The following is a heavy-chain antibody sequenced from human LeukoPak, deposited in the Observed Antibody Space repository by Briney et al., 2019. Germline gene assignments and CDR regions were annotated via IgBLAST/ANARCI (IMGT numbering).Heavy chain of an antibody. CDR1: GGSISSYY. J-gene: IGHJ3*02. CDR3: ATDVAVAGTGAFDI. Sequence: SETLSLTCTVSGGSISSYYWSWIRQPPGKGLEWIGYIYYTGTTYYSPSLKSRVTISVDTSKNQFSLKLSSVTAADTAVYYCATDVAVAGTGAFDIWGQGTMVTVSS. V-gene: IGHV4-59*06. CDR2: IYYTGTT. D-gene: IGHD6-19*01.